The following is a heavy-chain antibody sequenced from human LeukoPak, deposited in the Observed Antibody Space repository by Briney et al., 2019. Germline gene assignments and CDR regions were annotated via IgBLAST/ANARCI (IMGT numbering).Heavy chain of an antibody. V-gene: IGHV4-39*01. D-gene: IGHD6-19*01. CDR2: IYYVGNT. CDR1: GGSIGSSIYY. CDR3: ARLGAVDGTSH. Sequence: PSETLSLTCTVSGGSIGSSIYYWGWIRRPPGKGLEWIGSIYYVGNTYYNPSLKSRVTMSVDTSRNQFSLMLSYVTAADSAVYYCARLGAVDGTSHWGQGTLVTASS. J-gene: IGHJ4*02.